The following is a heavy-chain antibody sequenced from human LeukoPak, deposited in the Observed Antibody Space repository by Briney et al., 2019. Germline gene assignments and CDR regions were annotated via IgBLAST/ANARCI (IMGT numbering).Heavy chain of an antibody. J-gene: IGHJ4*02. V-gene: IGHV4-31*03. Sequence: TLSLTCTVSGGSISSGGYYWSWIRQHPGKGLEWIGYIYYSGSTYYNPSLKSRVTISVDTSKNQFSLKLSSVTAADTAVYFCASGPVDTAMVLHYFDYWGQGTLVTVS. CDR1: GGSISSGGYY. CDR3: ASGPVDTAMVLHYFDY. D-gene: IGHD5-18*01. CDR2: IYYSGST.